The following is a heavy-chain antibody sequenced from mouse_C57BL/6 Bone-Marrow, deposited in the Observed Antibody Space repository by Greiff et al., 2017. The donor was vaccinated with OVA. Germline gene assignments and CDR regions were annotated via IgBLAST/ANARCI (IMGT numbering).Heavy chain of an antibody. D-gene: IGHD1-1*01. CDR1: GFTFSDFY. Sequence: EVKLVESGGGLVQSVRSLRLSCATSGFTFSDFYMDWVRQAPGKGLEWIAASRNTANDYTTEYNASVKGRFIVSRDTSQSILYLQMNALRAEDTAIYYCARDEDYDSSYPFAYWGQGTLVTVSA. CDR3: ARDEDYDSSYPFAY. V-gene: IGHV7-1*01. J-gene: IGHJ3*01. CDR2: SRNTANDYTT.